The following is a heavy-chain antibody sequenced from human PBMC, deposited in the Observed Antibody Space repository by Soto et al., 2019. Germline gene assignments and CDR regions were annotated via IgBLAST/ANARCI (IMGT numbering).Heavy chain of an antibody. D-gene: IGHD2-2*01. V-gene: IGHV4-4*07. CDR1: GGSISSYY. J-gene: IGHJ4*02. Sequence: EPLSLTCTVSGGSISSYYWSWIRQPAGKGLQWIGRIYTSGSTNYNPSLKSRVTMSVDTSKNQFSLKLSSVTAADTAVYYCARACSSTSCYDVFDSWGQGTLVTVSS. CDR3: ARACSSTSCYDVFDS. CDR2: IYTSGST.